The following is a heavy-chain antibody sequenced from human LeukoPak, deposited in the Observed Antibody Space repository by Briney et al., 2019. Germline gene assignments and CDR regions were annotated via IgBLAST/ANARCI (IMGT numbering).Heavy chain of an antibody. CDR2: ITHNGGT. V-gene: IGHV4-34*01. Sequence: PSETLSLTRAVYGGSFRGYFWGWVRQTPGKGLEWLGEITHNGGTNYMPSLSGRVSVFQDVSRNQFSLKLSSVTAADTGVYYCARGNSGSHWGDHYFYMDVWGKGTTVIVSS. D-gene: IGHD1-26*01. J-gene: IGHJ6*03. CDR1: GGSFRGYF. CDR3: ARGNSGSHWGDHYFYMDV.